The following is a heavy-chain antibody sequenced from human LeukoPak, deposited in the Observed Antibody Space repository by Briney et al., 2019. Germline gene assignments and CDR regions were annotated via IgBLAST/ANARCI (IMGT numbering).Heavy chain of an antibody. CDR3: AKEGNYYDSSGYYRSYYFDY. D-gene: IGHD3-22*01. V-gene: IGHV3-30*18. CDR1: GFTFSSYA. Sequence: GGSLRLSCAAAGFTFSSYAMHWVRQAPGKGLEWVAVISYDGSNKYYADSVKGRFTISRDNSKNTLDLQTNSLRAEDTAVYYCAKEGNYYDSSGYYRSYYFDYWGQGTLVTVSS. CDR2: ISYDGSNK. J-gene: IGHJ4*02.